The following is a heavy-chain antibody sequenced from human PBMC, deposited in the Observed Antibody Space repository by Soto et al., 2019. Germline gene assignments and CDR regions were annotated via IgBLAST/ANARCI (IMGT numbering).Heavy chain of an antibody. CDR3: ARDLGRGYCSGGSCYYFDY. CDR2: IGYDGSNK. Sequence: QVQLVESGGGVVQPGRSLRLSCAASGFTFSSYGMHWVRQAPGKGLEWVAVIGYDGSNKYYADSVKGRFTISRDNSKNTMYLQMNSLRAEDTAVYYCARDLGRGYCSGGSCYYFDYWGQGTLVTVSS. V-gene: IGHV3-33*01. D-gene: IGHD2-15*01. CDR1: GFTFSSYG. J-gene: IGHJ4*02.